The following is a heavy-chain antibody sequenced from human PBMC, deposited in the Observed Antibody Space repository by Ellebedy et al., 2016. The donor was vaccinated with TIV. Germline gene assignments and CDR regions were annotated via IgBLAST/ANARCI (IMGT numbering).Heavy chain of an antibody. D-gene: IGHD6-6*01. Sequence: ASVKVSXXVSGYTLTELSMHWVRQAPGKGLEWMGGFDPEDGETIYAQKFQGRVTMTEDTSTDTAYMELSSLRSEDTAVYYCATDASIAALVGFDYWGQGTLVTVSS. CDR1: GYTLTELS. J-gene: IGHJ4*02. CDR2: FDPEDGET. CDR3: ATDASIAALVGFDY. V-gene: IGHV1-24*01.